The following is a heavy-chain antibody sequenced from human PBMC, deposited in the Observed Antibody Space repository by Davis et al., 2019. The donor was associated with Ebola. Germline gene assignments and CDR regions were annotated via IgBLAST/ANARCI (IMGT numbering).Heavy chain of an antibody. D-gene: IGHD5-24*01. V-gene: IGHV3-7*01. CDR2: IKLDGSEL. CDR3: ARDRGVDGYNYEKYYYFSMDV. Sequence: SLKPSFGASGFTFSSYSMSWVRQSPVTGLEWVANIKLDGSELDYVDSVKGRFVISRDNAMNSLYLQMYSLRVEDTAVYYCARDRGVDGYNYEKYYYFSMDVWGHGTTVTVSS. CDR1: GFTFSSYS. J-gene: IGHJ6*02.